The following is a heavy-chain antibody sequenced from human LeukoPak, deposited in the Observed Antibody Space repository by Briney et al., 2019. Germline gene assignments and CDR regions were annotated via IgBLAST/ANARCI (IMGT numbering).Heavy chain of an antibody. J-gene: IGHJ4*02. CDR1: GGSISSYY. D-gene: IGHD3-10*01. CDR3: ARSREYYGSGSYWIDY. V-gene: IGHV4-59*01. Sequence: SETLSLTCTVSGGSISSYYWSWIRQPPGKGLEWIGYIYYSGSTNYNPSLKSRVTISVDTSKNQFSLKLRSVTAADTAVYYCARSREYYGSGSYWIDYWGQGTLVTVSS. CDR2: IYYSGST.